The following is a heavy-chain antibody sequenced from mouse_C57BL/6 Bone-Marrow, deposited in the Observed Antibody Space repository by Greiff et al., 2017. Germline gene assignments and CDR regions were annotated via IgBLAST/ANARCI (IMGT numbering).Heavy chain of an antibody. V-gene: IGHV8-8*01. Sequence: QVTLKESGPGILQPSQTLSLTCSFSGFSLSTCGMGVGWIRQPSGKGLEWLAHIWWDDDKNYNPALKSRLTISKDTSKHQVFLKITNVVTADTATYYCDRIERDACYYGKRWYFDVWGTGTTVTVSS. D-gene: IGHD1-1*01. CDR2: IWWDDDK. J-gene: IGHJ1*03. CDR3: DRIERDACYYGKRWYFDV. CDR1: GFSLSTCGMG.